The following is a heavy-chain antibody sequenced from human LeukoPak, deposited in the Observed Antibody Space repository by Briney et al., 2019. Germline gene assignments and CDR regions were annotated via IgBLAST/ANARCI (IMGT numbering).Heavy chain of an antibody. CDR3: ARDAQRGFDYSNSLRY. CDR1: GFTFSHYG. J-gene: IGHJ4*02. V-gene: IGHV3-33*01. Sequence: GGSLRLSCAAAGFTFSHYGMHWVRLAPGQGLEWVAVIWSDGTNTYYAASVKGRFTISRDDSDKTVYLQMNSLRPEDTGVYYCARDAQRGFDYSNSLRYWGQGTPVAVST. D-gene: IGHD4-11*01. CDR2: IWSDGTNT.